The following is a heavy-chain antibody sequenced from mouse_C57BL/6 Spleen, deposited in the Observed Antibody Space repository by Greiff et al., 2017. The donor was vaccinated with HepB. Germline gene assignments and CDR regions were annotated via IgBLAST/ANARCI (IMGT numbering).Heavy chain of an antibody. Sequence: EVQLVESGPGLVKPSQSLSLTCSVTGYSITSGYYWNWIRQFPGNKLEWMGYISYDGSNNYNPSLKNRISITRDTSKNQFFLKLNSVTTEDTATYYCARTDGYSWFAYWGQGTLVTVSA. CDR2: ISYDGSN. CDR3: ARTDGYSWFAY. CDR1: GYSITSGYY. V-gene: IGHV3-6*01. D-gene: IGHD2-3*01. J-gene: IGHJ3*01.